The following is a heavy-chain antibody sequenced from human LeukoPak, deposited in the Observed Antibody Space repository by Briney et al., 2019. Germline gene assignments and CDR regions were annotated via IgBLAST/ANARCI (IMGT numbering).Heavy chain of an antibody. V-gene: IGHV4-4*09. CDR1: GGSISSYY. D-gene: IGHD2-2*01. Sequence: SETLSLTCTVSGGSISSYYWSRIRQPPGKGLEWIGYIYTSGSTNYNPSLQSRVTISVDTSRNQFSLKLSSVTAADTAVYYCARHPCTASCRGGFDPWGQGTLVTVSS. CDR3: ARHPCTASCRGGFDP. J-gene: IGHJ5*02. CDR2: IYTSGST.